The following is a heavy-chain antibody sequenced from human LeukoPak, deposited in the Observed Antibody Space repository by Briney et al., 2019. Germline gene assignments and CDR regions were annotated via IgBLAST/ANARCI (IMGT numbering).Heavy chain of an antibody. D-gene: IGHD6-19*01. CDR3: ARATPIAVAGNFDY. CDR1: GGSISSGSYY. CDR2: IYTSGST. J-gene: IGHJ4*02. V-gene: IGHV4-61*02. Sequence: SETLSLTCTVSGGSISSGSYYWSWIRQPAGKGLEWIGRIYTSGSTNYNPSLKSRVTISVDTSKNQFSLKLSPVTAADTAVYYCARATPIAVAGNFDYWGQGTLVTVSS.